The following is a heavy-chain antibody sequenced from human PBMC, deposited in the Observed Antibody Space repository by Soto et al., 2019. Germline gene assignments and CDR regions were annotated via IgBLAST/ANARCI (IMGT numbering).Heavy chain of an antibody. J-gene: IGHJ5*02. Sequence: ASVKVSCKASGGTFSSYAISWVRQAPGQGLEWMGGIIPIFGTANHAQKFQGRVTITADESTSTAYMELSSLRSEDTAVYYCANLMTGYSSSSDWFDPWGQGTLVTVSS. V-gene: IGHV1-69*13. D-gene: IGHD6-6*01. CDR3: ANLMTGYSSSSDWFDP. CDR1: GGTFSSYA. CDR2: IIPIFGTA.